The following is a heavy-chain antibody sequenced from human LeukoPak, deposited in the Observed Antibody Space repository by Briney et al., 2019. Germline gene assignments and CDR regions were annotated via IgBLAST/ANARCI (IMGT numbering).Heavy chain of an antibody. CDR1: GFTFSSYW. D-gene: IGHD2-2*01. CDR2: ISYDGSNK. V-gene: IGHV3-30-3*01. J-gene: IGHJ3*02. Sequence: PGGSLRLSCAASGFTFSSYWMHWVRQAPGKGLEWVAVISYDGSNKYYADSVKGRFTISRDNSKNTLYLQMDSLRAEDTAVYYCARERGYCSSTSCYSAFDIWGQGTMVTVSS. CDR3: ARERGYCSSTSCYSAFDI.